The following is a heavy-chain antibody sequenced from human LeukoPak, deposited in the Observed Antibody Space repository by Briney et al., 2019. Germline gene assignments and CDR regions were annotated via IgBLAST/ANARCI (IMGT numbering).Heavy chain of an antibody. CDR1: GHSISSYY. CDR2: IYYSGRT. J-gene: IGHJ2*01. D-gene: IGHD1-1*01. CDR3: ARATGYGGYFDL. Sequence: PSETLSLTCTVSGHSISSYYWSWIRQPPGKGLEWIGYIYYSGRTNYNPSLKSRVTISVDTSKNQFPLKLSSVTAADTAVYYCARATGYGGYFDLGGRGTLVTVSS. V-gene: IGHV4-59*01.